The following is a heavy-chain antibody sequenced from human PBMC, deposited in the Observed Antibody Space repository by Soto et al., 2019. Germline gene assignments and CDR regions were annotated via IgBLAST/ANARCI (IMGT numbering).Heavy chain of an antibody. D-gene: IGHD1-26*01. J-gene: IGHJ4*02. CDR3: ATHGFNFDY. Sequence: NPSETLSLTCTVSGGSVSSGSYYWSWIRQPPGKGLEWIGYIYYSGSTNYNLSLKSRVTISVDTSKNQFSLKLSSVTAADTAVYYCATHGFNFDYWGQGTLVTVSS. CDR2: IYYSGST. V-gene: IGHV4-61*01. CDR1: GGSVSSGSYY.